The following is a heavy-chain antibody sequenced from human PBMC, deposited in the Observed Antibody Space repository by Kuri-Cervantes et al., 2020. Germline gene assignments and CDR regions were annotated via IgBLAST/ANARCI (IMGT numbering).Heavy chain of an antibody. J-gene: IGHJ4*02. Sequence: GESLKISCAASGFTFRSYGMHWVRQAPGKGLEWVAFIRYDGSSEYYADSVKGRFTISRDNSKNTLYLQMNSLRAEDAAVYYCAKTAGVGVVGDYWGQGTLVTVSS. V-gene: IGHV3-30*02. CDR1: GFTFRSYG. D-gene: IGHD6-13*01. CDR3: AKTAGVGVVGDY. CDR2: IRYDGSSE.